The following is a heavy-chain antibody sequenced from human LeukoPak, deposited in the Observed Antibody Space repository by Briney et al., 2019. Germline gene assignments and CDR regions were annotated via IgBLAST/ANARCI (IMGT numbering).Heavy chain of an antibody. D-gene: IGHD6-19*01. V-gene: IGHV4-30-4*07. Sequence: PSETLSLTCAVSGGSISSGGYSWSWIRQPPGKGLEWIGYIYYSGSTYYNPSLKSRVTISVDTSKNQFSLKLSSVTAADTAVYYCARGYSSGWPGFGAFDIWGQGTMVTVSS. J-gene: IGHJ3*02. CDR2: IYYSGST. CDR1: GGSISSGGYS. CDR3: ARGYSSGWPGFGAFDI.